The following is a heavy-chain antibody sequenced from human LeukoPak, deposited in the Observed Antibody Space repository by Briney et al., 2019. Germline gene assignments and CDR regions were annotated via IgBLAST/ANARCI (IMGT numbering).Heavy chain of an antibody. J-gene: IGHJ5*02. V-gene: IGHV3-74*01. Sequence: GGSLRLSCAASGFTFSNYWMHWVRQAPGKGLVWVSRLKSDGSIISYADSVKGRFTISRDNAKSTLYLQMNSLRDEDTAVYYCVRGYSNDWHNWFDPWGQGTLVTVSS. CDR2: LKSDGSII. D-gene: IGHD6-13*01. CDR1: GFTFSNYW. CDR3: VRGYSNDWHNWFDP.